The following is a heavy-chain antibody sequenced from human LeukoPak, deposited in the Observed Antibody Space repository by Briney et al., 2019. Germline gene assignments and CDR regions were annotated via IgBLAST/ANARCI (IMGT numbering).Heavy chain of an antibody. V-gene: IGHV3-74*01. CDR3: ARVGWELPYYFDY. Sequence: GGSLRLSCAASGFTFSSYWMHWVRQAPGKGLVWVSRINSDGSSTSYADSVKGRFTISRGNAKNTLYLQMNSLRAEDTAVYYCARVGWELPYYFDYWGQGTLVTVSS. D-gene: IGHD1-26*01. CDR2: INSDGSST. CDR1: GFTFSSYW. J-gene: IGHJ4*02.